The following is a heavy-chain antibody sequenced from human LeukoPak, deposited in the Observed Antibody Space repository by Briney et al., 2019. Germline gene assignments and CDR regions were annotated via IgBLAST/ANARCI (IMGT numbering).Heavy chain of an antibody. CDR2: INPNSGTT. CDR3: ARRYYYDSSAYTVDY. D-gene: IGHD3-22*01. V-gene: IGHV1-2*06. Sequence: GASVKVSCKASGYTFIGYYMHWVRQAPGQGLEWMGRINPNSGTTNYAQKFQGRVTMTRDTSISTAYMELNSLRSDDTAVCYCARRYYYDSSAYTVDYWGQGTLVTVSS. CDR1: GYTFIGYY. J-gene: IGHJ4*02.